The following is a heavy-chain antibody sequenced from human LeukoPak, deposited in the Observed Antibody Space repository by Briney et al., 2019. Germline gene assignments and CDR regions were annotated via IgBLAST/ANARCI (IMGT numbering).Heavy chain of an antibody. CDR1: GFTFSSYA. J-gene: IGHJ5*02. V-gene: IGHV3-23*01. D-gene: IGHD3-9*01. CDR3: AKKTTGPRGWFDP. CDR2: INGSGGST. Sequence: GGSLRLSCAASGFTFSSYAMSWVRQAPGKGLEWVSDINGSGGSTYYADSVKGRFTISRDNSKNTLYLQMNSLRAEDTAVYYCAKKTTGPRGWFDPWGQGTLVTVSS.